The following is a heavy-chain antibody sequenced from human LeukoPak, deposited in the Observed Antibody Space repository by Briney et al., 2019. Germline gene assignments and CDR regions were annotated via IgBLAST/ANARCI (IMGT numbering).Heavy chain of an antibody. CDR2: IESDGTKE. Sequence: GGSLRLSGAASGFRFSSYDIHWVCQAPGKGLEWVTFIESDGTKEYYADSVKGRFTISRDNSKNTVYVQMNTLRAEDTAVYYCAKEGSGWYYLDYWGQGTVVTVSS. J-gene: IGHJ4*02. V-gene: IGHV3-30*02. CDR3: AKEGSGWYYLDY. CDR1: GFRFSSYD. D-gene: IGHD6-19*01.